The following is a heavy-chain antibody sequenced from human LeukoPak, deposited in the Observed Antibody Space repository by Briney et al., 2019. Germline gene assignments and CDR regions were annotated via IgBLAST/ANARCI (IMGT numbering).Heavy chain of an antibody. CDR2: ISAYNGNT. CDR1: GYTFTSYG. CDR3: ARDESYSGSYHRHSLDY. V-gene: IGHV1-18*01. D-gene: IGHD1-26*01. Sequence: ASVKVSCKASGYTFTSYGISWVRQAPGQGLEWMGWISAYNGNTNYAQKLQGRVTMTTDTSTSTAYMELRSLRSDDTAVYYCARDESYSGSYHRHSLDYWGQGTLVTVSS. J-gene: IGHJ4*02.